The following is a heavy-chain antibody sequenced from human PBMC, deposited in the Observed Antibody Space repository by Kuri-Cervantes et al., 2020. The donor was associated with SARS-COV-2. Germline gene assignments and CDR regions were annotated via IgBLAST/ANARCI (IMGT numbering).Heavy chain of an antibody. CDR3: AKYGTNDYVSTYFARGSWFDP. J-gene: IGHJ5*02. D-gene: IGHD3-16*01. V-gene: IGHV4-59*01. CDR2: SYKGVST. Sequence: SETLSLTCIVSSGSISDDYWTWVRQLPGKGLEWIGDSYKGVSTKTNPSLKTRVTIPVDTSKNQFSLRLNSVTAAATAVYCRAKYGTNDYVSTYFARGSWFDPWGQGTLVTVSS. CDR1: SGSISDDY.